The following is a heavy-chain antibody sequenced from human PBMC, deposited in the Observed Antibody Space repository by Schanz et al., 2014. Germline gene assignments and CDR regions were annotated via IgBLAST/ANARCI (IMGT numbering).Heavy chain of an antibody. CDR3: ARDQSPYYNSSDVRYFDY. Sequence: QVQLVQSGAEVKKPGASVKVSCKASGYTFTSHGISWVRQAPGQGLEWMGWITAYNGDTNYALKMQGRVTMTTDTATGTAYMKLRSMRSDDTALYYCARDQSPYYNSSDVRYFDYWGQGSLVTVSS. CDR1: GYTFTSHG. CDR2: ITAYNGDT. D-gene: IGHD1-1*01. V-gene: IGHV1-18*01. J-gene: IGHJ4*02.